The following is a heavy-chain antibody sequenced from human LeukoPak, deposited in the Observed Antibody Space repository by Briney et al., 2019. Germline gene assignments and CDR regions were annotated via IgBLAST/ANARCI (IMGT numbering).Heavy chain of an antibody. J-gene: IGHJ6*02. CDR2: MNPNSGNT. V-gene: IGHV1-8*01. D-gene: IGHD2-2*01. CDR1: GYTFTSYD. Sequence: ASVKVSCKASGYTFTSYDINWVRQATGQGLEWMGWMNPNSGNTGYAQKFQGRVTMTRNTSISTAYMELSSLRSEDTAVYYCARGRLRCSSTSCYLGPYYYYYGMDVWGQGTTVTVSS. CDR3: ARGRLRCSSTSCYLGPYYYYYGMDV.